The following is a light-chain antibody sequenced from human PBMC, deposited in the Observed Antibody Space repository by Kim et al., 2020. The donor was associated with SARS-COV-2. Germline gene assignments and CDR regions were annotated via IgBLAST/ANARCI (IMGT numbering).Light chain of an antibody. V-gene: IGLV3-21*04. J-gene: IGLJ2*01. CDR2: YDI. CDR1: DIESKS. Sequence: PGKTARISLGGDDIESKSVHWYQHKPGQAPLLVISYDINRPSGIPERFSGSNSGNTATLTITRVEAGDEADYYCQVWDINTDHPVIFGGGTQLTVL. CDR3: QVWDINTDHPVI.